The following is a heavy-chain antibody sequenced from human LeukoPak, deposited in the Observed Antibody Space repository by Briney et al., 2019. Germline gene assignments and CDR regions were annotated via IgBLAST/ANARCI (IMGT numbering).Heavy chain of an antibody. J-gene: IGHJ3*02. Sequence: SQTLSLTCAVSGGSINSGGYSWSWIRQPPGKGLEWIGYIYHSGSTYYNPSLKSRVTISVDRSKTQFSLKLSSVTAADTAVYYCARVMGLYCSSTSCYNAFDIWGQGTMVTVSS. CDR1: GGSINSGGYS. D-gene: IGHD2-2*02. CDR3: ARVMGLYCSSTSCYNAFDI. CDR2: IYHSGST. V-gene: IGHV4-30-2*01.